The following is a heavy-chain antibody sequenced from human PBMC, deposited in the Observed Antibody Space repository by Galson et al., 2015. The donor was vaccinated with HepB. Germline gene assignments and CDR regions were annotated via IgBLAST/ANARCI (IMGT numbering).Heavy chain of an antibody. D-gene: IGHD1-26*01. J-gene: IGHJ3*02. CDR2: INPSGGST. V-gene: IGHV1-46*01. CDR1: GYTFTSYY. CDR3: ARDGGQYSGSYLLQNAFDI. Sequence: SVKVSCKASGYTFTSYYMHWVRQAPGQGLEWMGIINPSGGSTSYAQKFQGRVTMTRDTSTSTVYMELSSLRSEDTAVYYCARDGGQYSGSYLLQNAFDIWGQGTMVTVSS.